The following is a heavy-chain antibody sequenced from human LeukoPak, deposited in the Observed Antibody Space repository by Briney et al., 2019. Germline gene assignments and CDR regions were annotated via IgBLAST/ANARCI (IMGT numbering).Heavy chain of an antibody. D-gene: IGHD6-13*01. CDR2: IKTDGSLI. V-gene: IGHV3-7*01. Sequence: PGGSLRLSCVASGFTFSSYWMTWVRQALGKGLEWVANIKTDGSLIYYVDSVKGRFTISRDNAKNSLYLQMNSLRAEDTAVYYCARSSSWDNDAFDIWGQGTMVTVSS. CDR3: ARSSSWDNDAFDI. J-gene: IGHJ3*02. CDR1: GFTFSSYW.